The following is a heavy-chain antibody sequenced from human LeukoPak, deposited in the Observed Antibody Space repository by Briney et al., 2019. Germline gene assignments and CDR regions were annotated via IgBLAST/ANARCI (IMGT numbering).Heavy chain of an antibody. V-gene: IGHV1-69*13. CDR2: IIPIFGTA. CDR1: GGTFSSYA. D-gene: IGHD1-7*01. Sequence: SVKVSCKASGGTFSSYAISWVRQAPGQGLEWMGGIIPIFGTANYAQKFQGRVTITADESTSTAYMELSSLRSEDTAVYYCARGPYAGRITGTKDYYYYMDVWGKGTTVTVSS. CDR3: ARGPYAGRITGTKDYYYYMDV. J-gene: IGHJ6*03.